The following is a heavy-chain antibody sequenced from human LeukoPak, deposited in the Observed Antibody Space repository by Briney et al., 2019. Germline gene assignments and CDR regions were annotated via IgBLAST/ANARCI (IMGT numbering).Heavy chain of an antibody. CDR2: ISAYNGNT. V-gene: IGHV1-18*04. J-gene: IGHJ4*02. CDR3: ARDSRGYSSSWYVDY. D-gene: IGHD6-13*01. CDR1: GYTFTSYY. Sequence: ASVKVSCKAPGYTFTSYYMHWVRQAPGQGLEWMGWISAYNGNTNYAQKLQGRVTMTTDTSTSTASMELRSLRSDDTAVYYCARDSRGYSSSWYVDYWGQGTLVTVSS.